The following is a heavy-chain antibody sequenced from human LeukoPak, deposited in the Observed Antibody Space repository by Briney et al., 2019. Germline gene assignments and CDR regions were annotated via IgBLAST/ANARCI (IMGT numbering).Heavy chain of an antibody. D-gene: IGHD3-10*01. CDR2: IRNKPYGKTT. CDR3: SRVNGRLIRGVITSPYYFDY. J-gene: IGHJ4*02. V-gene: IGHV3-49*04. CDR1: GFPFGDFA. Sequence: GGSLRLSCTGSGFPFGDFAVTWVRPAPGKGLEWVGFIRNKPYGKTTEYAASVEGRFTISRDDSKNIAYLHMNSLKSEDTAVYYCSRVNGRLIRGVITSPYYFDYWGQGTLVTVSS.